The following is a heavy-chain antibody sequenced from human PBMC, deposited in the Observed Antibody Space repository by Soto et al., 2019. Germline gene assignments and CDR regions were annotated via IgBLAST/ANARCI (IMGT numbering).Heavy chain of an antibody. CDR2: IIPIFGTA. Sequence: SSVKVSCKSSGGTFSSYAISWVRQAPGQGLEWMGGIIPIFGTANYAQKFQGRVTITADESTSTAYMELSSLRSEDTAVYYCARVSSGWYLGIDYWGQGTLVTVSP. CDR1: GGTFSSYA. CDR3: ARVSSGWYLGIDY. J-gene: IGHJ4*02. D-gene: IGHD6-19*01. V-gene: IGHV1-69*13.